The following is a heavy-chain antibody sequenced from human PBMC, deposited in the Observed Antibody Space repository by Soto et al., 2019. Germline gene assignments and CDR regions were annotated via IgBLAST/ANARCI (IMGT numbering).Heavy chain of an antibody. D-gene: IGHD3-3*01. CDR2: ISGSGGST. CDR1: GFTFSSYA. Sequence: PGGSLRLSCAASGFTFSSYAMSWVRQAPGKGLEWVSAISGSGGSTYYADSVKGRFTISRDNSKNTLYLQMNSLRAEDTAVYYCAISYDFWSGYYPGGFDYWGQGTLVTVSS. V-gene: IGHV3-23*01. CDR3: AISYDFWSGYYPGGFDY. J-gene: IGHJ4*02.